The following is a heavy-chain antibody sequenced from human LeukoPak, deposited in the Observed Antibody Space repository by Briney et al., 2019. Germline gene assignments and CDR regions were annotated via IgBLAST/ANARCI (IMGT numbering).Heavy chain of an antibody. Sequence: GGSLRLPCAASGFTFSSYEMNWVRQAPGKGLEWVSYISSSGSTIYYADSVKGRFTISRDNAKNSLYLQMNSLRAEDTAVYYCAREDFYGSGIFSLDYWGQGTLVTVSS. CDR3: AREDFYGSGIFSLDY. CDR2: ISSSGSTI. V-gene: IGHV3-48*03. D-gene: IGHD3-10*01. J-gene: IGHJ4*02. CDR1: GFTFSSYE.